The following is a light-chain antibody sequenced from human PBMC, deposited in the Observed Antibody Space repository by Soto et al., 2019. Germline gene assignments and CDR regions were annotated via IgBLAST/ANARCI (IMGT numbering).Light chain of an antibody. CDR2: YNN. V-gene: IGLV1-44*01. Sequence: QSVLTQPPSASETPGQTVSISCSGSNSNIASNTVNWYQHLPGTAPKLLIYYNNQRPSGVPDRFSGSKSGTSASLAISGLQSDDESDYYCAAWDDTLKRYVFGTGTKVTVL. J-gene: IGLJ1*01. CDR3: AAWDDTLKRYV. CDR1: NSNIASNT.